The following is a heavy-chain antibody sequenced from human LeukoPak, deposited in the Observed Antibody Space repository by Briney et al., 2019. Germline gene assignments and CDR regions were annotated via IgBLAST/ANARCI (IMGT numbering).Heavy chain of an antibody. Sequence: PGGSLTLSCAASGFTFSNYAMTWVRQAPGKGLEWVSVISGNSGTAYYADSVQGRFTISRDNSKNTLYLHMNSLRAEDSAVYYCAKSLIVGASWSPLWGYYFDYWGQGILVTVSS. J-gene: IGHJ4*02. CDR3: AKSLIVGASWSPLWGYYFDY. CDR2: ISGNSGTA. D-gene: IGHD1-26*01. CDR1: GFTFSNYA. V-gene: IGHV3-23*01.